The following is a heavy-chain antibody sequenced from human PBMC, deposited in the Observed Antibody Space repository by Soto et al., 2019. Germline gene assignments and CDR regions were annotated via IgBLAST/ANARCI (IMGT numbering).Heavy chain of an antibody. Sequence: PSETLSLTCAVYGGSFSGYYWSWIRQPPGKGLEWIGEINHSGSTNYNPSLKSRVTISVDTSKNQFSLKLSSVSAADTAVYYCARHPKVLYCSSTSCYRYYYYGMDVWGQGTTVTVS. CDR1: GGSFSGYY. J-gene: IGHJ6*02. V-gene: IGHV4-34*01. CDR2: INHSGST. CDR3: ARHPKVLYCSSTSCYRYYYYGMDV. D-gene: IGHD2-2*02.